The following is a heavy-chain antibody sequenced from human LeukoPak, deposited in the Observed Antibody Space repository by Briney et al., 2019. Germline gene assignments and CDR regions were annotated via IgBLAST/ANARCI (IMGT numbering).Heavy chain of an antibody. D-gene: IGHD4-11*01. CDR1: GFTFSTYW. CDR3: AKNHVTVPNGDWFGP. V-gene: IGHV3-7*01. J-gene: IGHJ5*02. CDR2: IKWDGIET. Sequence: GGSLRLSCAASGFTFSTYWMTWVRQAPGKGLEWAANIKWDGIETYYVDSVKGRFAISRNNAKNSLYLQMNNLRDEDTAVYYCAKNHVTVPNGDWFGPWGQGTLVTVSS.